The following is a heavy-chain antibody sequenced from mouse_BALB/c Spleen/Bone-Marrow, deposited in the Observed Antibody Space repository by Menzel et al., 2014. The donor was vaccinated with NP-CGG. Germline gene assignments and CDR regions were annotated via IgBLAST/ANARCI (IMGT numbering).Heavy chain of an antibody. D-gene: IGHD2-1*01. Sequence: QVHVKQSGAELVRPGTSVKVSCKASGYAFTNYLIDWVKQRPGQGLEWIGALNPGSGGTNYNEKFKGKATLTADKSSXTTYMQLNNLTSDDSSFYFYTIKIYYPMGYWGQHTTLTVSS. CDR3: TIKIYYPMGY. CDR1: GYAFTNYL. V-gene: IGHV1-54*01. CDR2: LNPGSGGT. J-gene: IGHJ2*01.